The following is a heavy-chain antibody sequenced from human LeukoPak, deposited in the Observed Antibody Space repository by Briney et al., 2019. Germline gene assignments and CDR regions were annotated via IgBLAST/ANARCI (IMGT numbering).Heavy chain of an antibody. CDR3: ASPQG. CDR1: GFSFSTYA. V-gene: IGHV3-64*01. J-gene: IGHJ3*01. Sequence: GGSLRLSCAASGFSFSTYAMHWVRQAAGKGLEYVALISSEGGRTYYANSVKGRFTISRDNSKNTLYPQMGSLRVEDMAVYYCASPQGWGQGTMVIVSS. CDR2: ISSEGGRT.